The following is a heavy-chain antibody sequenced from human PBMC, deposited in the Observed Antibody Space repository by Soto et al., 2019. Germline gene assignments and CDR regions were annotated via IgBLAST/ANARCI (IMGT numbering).Heavy chain of an antibody. CDR2: IYYSGST. D-gene: IGHD5-18*01. J-gene: IGHJ4*02. CDR1: GGSISSYY. Sequence: SETLSLTCTVSGGSISSYYWSWIRQPPGKGLEWIGYIYYSGSTNYNPSLKSRVTISVDTSKNQFSLKLSSVTAADTAVYYCARVSMVTPQYFDYWGQGTLVTVSS. V-gene: IGHV4-59*01. CDR3: ARVSMVTPQYFDY.